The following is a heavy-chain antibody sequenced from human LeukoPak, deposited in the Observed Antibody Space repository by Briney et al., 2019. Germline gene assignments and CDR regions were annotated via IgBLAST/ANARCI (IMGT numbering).Heavy chain of an antibody. CDR2: ISSSSSYI. CDR3: ARDSGDAFDI. V-gene: IGHV3-21*01. J-gene: IGHJ3*02. CDR1: GFTFSSYS. D-gene: IGHD3-10*01. Sequence: GGSLRLSCAASGFTFSSYSMNWVRQAPGKGLEWVSSISSSSSYIYYADSVKGRFAISRDNAKNSLYLQMNSLRAEDTAVYYCARDSGDAFDIWGQGTMVTVSS.